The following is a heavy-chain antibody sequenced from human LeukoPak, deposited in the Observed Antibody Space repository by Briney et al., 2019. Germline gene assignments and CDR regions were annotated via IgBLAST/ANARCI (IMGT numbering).Heavy chain of an antibody. CDR3: ARDSSAYFDNWFDP. J-gene: IGHJ5*02. CDR1: GGSLSDYY. CDR2: INHSGST. Sequence: SETLSLTCGVYGGSLSDYYWSWIRQPPGKGLEWIGEINHSGSTNYNPSLKSRVTMSVDTSKNQFSLKLSSVTAADTAVYYCARDSSAYFDNWFDPWGQGTLVTVSS. V-gene: IGHV4-34*01. D-gene: IGHD3-9*01.